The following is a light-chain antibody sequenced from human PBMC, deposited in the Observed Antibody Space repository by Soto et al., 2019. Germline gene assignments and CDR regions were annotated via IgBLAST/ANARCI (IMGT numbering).Light chain of an antibody. Sequence: DVVMTQSPLSLPVALGQPASISCRSSQSLAYSDGNTNLNWFLQRPGQSPRRLIYWVSYRDSGVPGRFSGSGSGTDFTLKISRVEAEDVGVYYCMQGTHWPPTFGQGTKVEIK. J-gene: IGKJ1*01. V-gene: IGKV2-30*01. CDR2: WVS. CDR1: QSLAYSDGNTN. CDR3: MQGTHWPPT.